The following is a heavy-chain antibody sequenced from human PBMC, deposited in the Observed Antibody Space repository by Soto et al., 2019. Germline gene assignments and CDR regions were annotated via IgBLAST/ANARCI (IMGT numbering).Heavy chain of an antibody. J-gene: IGHJ6*02. CDR2: IIPIFGTA. V-gene: IGHV1-69*01. CDR1: GGTFSSYA. Sequence: QVQLVQSGAEVKKPGSSVKVSCKASGGTFSSYAISWVRQAPGQGLEWMGGIIPIFGTANYAQKFQGRVTITADESTRTAYMELSSLRSEDTAVYYCARADSRYDSWSGYGMDVWGQGTTVTVSS. D-gene: IGHD3-3*01. CDR3: ARADSRYDSWSGYGMDV.